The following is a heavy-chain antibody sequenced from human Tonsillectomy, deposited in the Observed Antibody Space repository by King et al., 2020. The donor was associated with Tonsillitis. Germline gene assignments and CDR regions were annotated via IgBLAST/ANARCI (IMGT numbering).Heavy chain of an antibody. V-gene: IGHV3-30*18. D-gene: IGHD5-24*01. CDR3: AKDRDGCLDY. J-gene: IGHJ4*02. Sequence: VQLVESGGGVVQPGRSLRLSCAASGFTFSSYGMHWVRQAPGKGLEWVAVISYDGSNKYYADSVKGRFTISRDNSKNTQYLQMNSLRAEEPAVYYWAKDRDGCLDYWGQGTLVTVSS. CDR2: ISYDGSNK. CDR1: GFTFSSYG.